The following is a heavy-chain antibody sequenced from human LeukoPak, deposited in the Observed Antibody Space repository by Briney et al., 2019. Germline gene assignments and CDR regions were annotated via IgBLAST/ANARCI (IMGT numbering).Heavy chain of an antibody. CDR3: ARDSPIVGTFYAFDI. CDR1: EYTFTGYY. CDR2: MNPNSGST. J-gene: IGHJ3*02. V-gene: IGHV1-2*06. Sequence: ASVKVSCKASEYTFTGYYLHWVRQAPGQGPEWVGQMNPNSGSTNYAQKFKGRVTMTRNTSISTAYMELTRLRSDDTAVYYCARDSPIVGTFYAFDIWGQGTMVTVSS. D-gene: IGHD1-26*01.